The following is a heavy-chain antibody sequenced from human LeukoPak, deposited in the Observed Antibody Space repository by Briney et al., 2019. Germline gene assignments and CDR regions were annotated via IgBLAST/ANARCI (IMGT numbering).Heavy chain of an antibody. J-gene: IGHJ4*02. Sequence: GGSLRLSCTASGFTFSSYGMCWVRQAPGKGLEWVSAIRGSGGTTYYADSVKGRFTISRDNSKNTLYLQMNSLRAEDTAVYYCAKDEARLLWFGDNYFDYWGQGTLVTVSS. CDR2: IRGSGGTT. V-gene: IGHV3-23*01. CDR1: GFTFSSYG. CDR3: AKDEARLLWFGDNYFDY. D-gene: IGHD3-10*01.